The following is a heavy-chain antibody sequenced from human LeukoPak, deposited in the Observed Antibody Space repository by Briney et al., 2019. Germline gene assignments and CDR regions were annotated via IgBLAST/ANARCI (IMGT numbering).Heavy chain of an antibody. V-gene: IGHV3-30*04. Sequence: GGSLRLSCAASGFTFSTYAMHWVRQAPGKGLEWVAVIPYDGSNKYYADSVKGRFTSSRDNAKNSLYLQMNSLRAEDTAVYYCARAFFGLRFTYYYYYMDVWGKGTTVTISS. CDR2: IPYDGSNK. CDR1: GFTFSTYA. D-gene: IGHD5-12*01. CDR3: ARAFFGLRFTYYYYYMDV. J-gene: IGHJ6*03.